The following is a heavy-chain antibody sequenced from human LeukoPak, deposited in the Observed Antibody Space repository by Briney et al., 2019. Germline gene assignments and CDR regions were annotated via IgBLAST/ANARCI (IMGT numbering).Heavy chain of an antibody. V-gene: IGHV3-33*01. D-gene: IGHD1-26*01. Sequence: PGGSLRLSCAASGFTFSSYGMHWVRQAPGKGLEWVAVIWYDGSNKYYADSVKGRFTISRDNSKNTLYLQMNSLRAEDTAVYYCARDAATPGFMGSLDYWGQGTLVTVSS. J-gene: IGHJ4*02. CDR1: GFTFSSYG. CDR3: ARDAATPGFMGSLDY. CDR2: IWYDGSNK.